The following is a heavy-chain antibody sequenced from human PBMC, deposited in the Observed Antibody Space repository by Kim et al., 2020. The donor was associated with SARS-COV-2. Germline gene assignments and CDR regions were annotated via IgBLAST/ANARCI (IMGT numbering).Heavy chain of an antibody. V-gene: IGHV3-43*01. D-gene: IGHD3-3*01. Sequence: RFTISRDNSKNSLYLQMNSLRTEDTALYYCAKYLSITIFGVVIGGYYGMDVWGQGTTVTVSS. J-gene: IGHJ6*02. CDR3: AKYLSITIFGVVIGGYYGMDV.